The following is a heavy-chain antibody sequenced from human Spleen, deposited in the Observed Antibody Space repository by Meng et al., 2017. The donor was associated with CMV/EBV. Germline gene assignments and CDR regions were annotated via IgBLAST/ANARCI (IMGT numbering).Heavy chain of an antibody. J-gene: IGHJ5*02. Sequence: ASVKVSCKAFGYTFTSYYMHWVRQAPGQGLEWMGIINPSGGSTSYAQKFQGRVTMTRDTSTSTVYMELSSLRSEDTAVYYCARGFSDADIVVVPAANIDLNWFDPWGQGTLVTVSS. V-gene: IGHV1-46*01. D-gene: IGHD2-2*01. CDR1: GYTFTSYY. CDR3: ARGFSDADIVVVPAANIDLNWFDP. CDR2: INPSGGST.